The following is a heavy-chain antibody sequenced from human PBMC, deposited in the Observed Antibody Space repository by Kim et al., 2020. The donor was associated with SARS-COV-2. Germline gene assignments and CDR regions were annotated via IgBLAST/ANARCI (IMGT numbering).Heavy chain of an antibody. CDR3: ARDATKSDTLWFGELGWGDPDYDYGVDV. CDR1: GGSISSGGYY. Sequence: SETLSLTCTVSGGSISSGGYYWSWIRQHPGKGLEWIGYIYYSGSTYYNPSLKSRVTISVDTSKNQFSLKLSSVTAADTAVYYCARDATKSDTLWFGELGWGDPDYDYGVDVWGQGTTVTVSS. CDR2: IYYSGST. V-gene: IGHV4-31*03. J-gene: IGHJ6*02. D-gene: IGHD3-10*01.